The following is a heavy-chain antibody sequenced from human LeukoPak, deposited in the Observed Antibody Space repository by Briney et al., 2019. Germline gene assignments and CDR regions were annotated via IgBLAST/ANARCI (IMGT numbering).Heavy chain of an antibody. V-gene: IGHV4-59*01. D-gene: IGHD2-2*02. Sequence: PSETLFLTCTVSGGSISSYYWSWIRQPPGKGLEWIGFIYYSGNTNYNPSLKSRVTMSVDTSKNQISLNLSSVTAADTAVYYCARDLGYCSSTSCYTWFDPWGQGTLVTVSS. CDR1: GGSISSYY. CDR3: ARDLGYCSSTSCYTWFDP. CDR2: IYYSGNT. J-gene: IGHJ5*02.